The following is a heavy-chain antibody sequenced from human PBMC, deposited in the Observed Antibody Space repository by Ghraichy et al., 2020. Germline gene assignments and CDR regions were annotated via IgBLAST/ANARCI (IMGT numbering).Heavy chain of an antibody. CDR1: GGTFSSYA. CDR3: ARVNGSGSYFGQGYDY. V-gene: IGHV1-69*13. D-gene: IGHD3-10*01. Sequence: SVKVSCKASGGTFSSYAISWVRQAPGQGLEWMGGIIPIFGTANYAQKFQGRVTITADESTSTAYMELSSLRSEDTAVYYCARVNGSGSYFGQGYDYWGQGTLVTVSS. J-gene: IGHJ4*02. CDR2: IIPIFGTA.